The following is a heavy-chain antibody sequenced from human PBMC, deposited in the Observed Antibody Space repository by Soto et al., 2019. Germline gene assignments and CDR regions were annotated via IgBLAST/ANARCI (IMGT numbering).Heavy chain of an antibody. CDR2: ISSSTGYT. CDR1: GFTFSDYY. J-gene: IGHJ4*02. V-gene: IGHV3-11*06. CDR3: ERSSHYYDSSGPSEGLADY. Sequence: GGSLRLSCAASGFTFSDYYMSWIRQAPGKGLEWVSYISSSTGYTSYADSVRGRFTIARDNARNSLYLQMNSLRAEDTAIYYCERSSHYYDSSGPSEGLADYWGQGALVTVSS. D-gene: IGHD3-22*01.